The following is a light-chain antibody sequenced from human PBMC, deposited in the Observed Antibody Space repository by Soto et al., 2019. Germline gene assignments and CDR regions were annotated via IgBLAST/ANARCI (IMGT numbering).Light chain of an antibody. V-gene: IGLV2-14*03. Sequence: QSALTQPASVSGSPGQSITISCTGTSSDVGGYDYVSWYQHHPGKAPKLMIYDGSNRPSGVSNRFSGSKSGNTASLTISGLQAEDEADYYCCSYAGSSSYVFGTGTKVTVL. CDR3: CSYAGSSSYV. J-gene: IGLJ1*01. CDR2: DGS. CDR1: SSDVGGYDY.